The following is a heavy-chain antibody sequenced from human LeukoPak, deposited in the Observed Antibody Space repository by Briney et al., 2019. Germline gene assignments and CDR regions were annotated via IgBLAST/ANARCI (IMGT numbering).Heavy chain of an antibody. D-gene: IGHD5-18*01. V-gene: IGHV1-2*02. CDR1: GHTFTGYY. CDR3: ARALNAGYSPYYFDY. Sequence: ASVKVSCKASGHTFTGYYMHWVRQAPGQGLEWMGWINPNSGGTNYAQKFQGRVTMTRDTSISTAYMELSRLRSDDTAVYYCARALNAGYSPYYFDYWGQGTLVTVSS. J-gene: IGHJ4*02. CDR2: INPNSGGT.